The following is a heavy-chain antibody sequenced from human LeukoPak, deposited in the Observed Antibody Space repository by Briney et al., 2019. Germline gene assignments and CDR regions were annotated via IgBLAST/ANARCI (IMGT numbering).Heavy chain of an antibody. Sequence: GGSLRLSCAASGFTFSSYAMHWVRQAPGKGLEWVAVISYDGSNEYYADSVKGRFTISRDNSKNTLYLQINSLSAEDTAVYYCAKATYSSSSASFDYWGQGTLVTVSS. CDR2: ISYDGSNE. D-gene: IGHD6-6*01. J-gene: IGHJ4*02. CDR1: GFTFSSYA. CDR3: AKATYSSSSASFDY. V-gene: IGHV3-30-3*01.